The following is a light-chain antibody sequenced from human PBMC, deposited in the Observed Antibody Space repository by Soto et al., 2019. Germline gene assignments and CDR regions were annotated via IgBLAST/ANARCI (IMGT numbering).Light chain of an antibody. J-gene: IGLJ1*01. CDR2: GNN. V-gene: IGLV1-40*01. CDR3: QSYDTSLTAPDV. CDR1: SSNIGAGYD. Sequence: QSVLTQPPSVSGAPGQRVTISCAGSSSNIGAGYDVYWYQHLPRTAPKLLIYGNNNRPSGVPDRFSGSKSGTSASLAITGLQAEDEALYYCQSYDTSLTAPDVFGTGTKLTVL.